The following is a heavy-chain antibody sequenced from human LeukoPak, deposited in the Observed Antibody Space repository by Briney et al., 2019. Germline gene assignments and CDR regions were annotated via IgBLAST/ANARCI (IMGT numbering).Heavy chain of an antibody. Sequence: ASVRVSCTASGYTFTSYDINWVRQATGQGLEWMGWMNPNSGNTGYAQKFQGRVTMTRNTSISTAYMELSSLRSEDTAVYYCAFSTAGIDYFDYWGQGTLVTVSS. V-gene: IGHV1-8*01. D-gene: IGHD6-19*01. J-gene: IGHJ4*02. CDR3: AFSTAGIDYFDY. CDR1: GYTFTSYD. CDR2: MNPNSGNT.